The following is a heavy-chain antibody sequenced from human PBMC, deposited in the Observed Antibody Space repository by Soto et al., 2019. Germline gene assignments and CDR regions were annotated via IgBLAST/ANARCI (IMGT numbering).Heavy chain of an antibody. CDR1: GDSISGNY. CDR2: MYYTGST. Sequence: SETLSLTCTVSGDSISGNYWGWIRQPPGKRLQWIGYMYYTGSTNYNPSLKSRVTISVDTSKNQFSLTLTSVTAADTAVYYCASFSDRLTPATVLNWGQGALVTVS. J-gene: IGHJ4*02. CDR3: ASFSDRLTPATVLN. D-gene: IGHD6-13*01. V-gene: IGHV4-59*12.